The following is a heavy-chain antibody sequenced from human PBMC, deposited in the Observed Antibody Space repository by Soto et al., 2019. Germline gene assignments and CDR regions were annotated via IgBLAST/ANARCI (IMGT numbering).Heavy chain of an antibody. J-gene: IGHJ4*02. D-gene: IGHD6-13*01. CDR1: GFTFSSYG. Sequence: QVQLVESGGGVVQPGRSLRLSCAASGFTFSSYGMHWVRQAPGKGLEWVAVIWYDGSNKYYADSVKGRFTISRDNSKNTLYLQMNSLRAEDTAVYYCARAAAAGFSYFDYWGQGTLVTVSS. V-gene: IGHV3-33*01. CDR3: ARAAAAGFSYFDY. CDR2: IWYDGSNK.